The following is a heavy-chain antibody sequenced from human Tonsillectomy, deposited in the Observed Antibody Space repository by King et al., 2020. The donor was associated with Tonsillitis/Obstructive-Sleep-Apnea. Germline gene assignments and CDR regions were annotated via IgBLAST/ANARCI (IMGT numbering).Heavy chain of an antibody. V-gene: IGHV4-39*01. CDR1: GGSISSSSYY. CDR3: ARYIAAAGTFDY. CDR2: IYYIGST. D-gene: IGHD6-13*01. Sequence: LQLQESGPGLVKPSETLSLTCTVSGGSISSSSYYWGWISQPPAKGLVWIGSIYYIGSTYYNPSLNSRVTISLDTSKNQFSLKLSSVTAADTAVYYCARYIAAAGTFDYWGQGTLVTVSS. J-gene: IGHJ4*02.